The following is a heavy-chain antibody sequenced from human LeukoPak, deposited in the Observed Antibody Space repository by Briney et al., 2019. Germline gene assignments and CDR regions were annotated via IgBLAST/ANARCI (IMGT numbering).Heavy chain of an antibody. CDR1: GFTFSSYG. J-gene: IGHJ6*02. Sequence: GSLRLSCAASGFTFSSYGMHWVRQAPGKGLEWVAVISYDGSNKYNADSVKGRFTISRDNSKNTLYLQMNSLRAEDTAVYYCAKDRCSSTSCYLGTPYYYGMDVWGQGTTVTVSS. V-gene: IGHV3-30*18. D-gene: IGHD2-2*01. CDR2: ISYDGSNK. CDR3: AKDRCSSTSCYLGTPYYYGMDV.